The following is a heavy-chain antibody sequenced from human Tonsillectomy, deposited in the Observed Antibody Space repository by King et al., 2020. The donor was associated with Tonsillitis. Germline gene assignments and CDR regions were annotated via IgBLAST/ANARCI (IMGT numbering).Heavy chain of an antibody. V-gene: IGHV2-70*01. Sequence: VTLKESGPALVKPTQTLTLTCTFSGFSLSTSAMCVSWIRQPPGKALEWLALIDWDDDKYYSTSLKTRLTISKDTSKNQVVLTMTNMDPVDTATYYCVWLNNDFWSGYADYWGQGTLVTVSS. D-gene: IGHD3-3*01. CDR1: GFSLSTSAMC. CDR2: IDWDDDK. CDR3: VWLNNDFWSGYADY. J-gene: IGHJ4*02.